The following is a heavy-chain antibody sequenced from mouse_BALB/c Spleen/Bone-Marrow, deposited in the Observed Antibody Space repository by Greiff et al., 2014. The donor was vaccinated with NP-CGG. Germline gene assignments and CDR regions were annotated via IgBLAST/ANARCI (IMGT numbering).Heavy chain of an antibody. D-gene: IGHD2-4*01. CDR1: GYTFTSYW. CDR3: ARDYYDKGRFHY. CDR2: INPSNGRT. J-gene: IGHJ3*01. V-gene: IGHV1S81*02. Sequence: QVQLKQSGAELVKPGASVKLSCKASGYTFTSYWMHWVKQRPGQGLEWIGEINPSNGRTNYNEKFKSRATLTVDKSSSTAYMQLNSLTSEDSAVYYCARDYYDKGRFHYWGQGTLVIVSA.